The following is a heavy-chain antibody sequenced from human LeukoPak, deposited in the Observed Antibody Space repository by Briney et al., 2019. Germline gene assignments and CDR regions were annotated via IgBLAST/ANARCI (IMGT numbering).Heavy chain of an antibody. V-gene: IGHV1-8*01. D-gene: IGHD3-10*01. CDR3: ARGSDVLLWFGESSY. CDR1: GCTFTSYD. CDR2: MNPNSGNT. Sequence: ASVKVSCRASGCTFTSYDINWVRQATGQGLEWMGWMNPNSGNTGYAQKFQGRVTMTRNTSISTAYMELSSLRAEDTAVYYCARGSDVLLWFGESSYWGQGTLVTVSS. J-gene: IGHJ4*02.